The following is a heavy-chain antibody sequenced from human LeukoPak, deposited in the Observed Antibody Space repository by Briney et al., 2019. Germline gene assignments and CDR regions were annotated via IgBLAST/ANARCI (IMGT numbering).Heavy chain of an antibody. V-gene: IGHV3-33*01. Sequence: GGSLRLSCAASGFTFSKYGMHWVRQAPGKGLEWVALIWYDGSNAYYADSVKGRFTISRDNSQNMLYLQMNSLRAEDTAVYYCARVEGRFYGSGSYRGSDYWGQGTLVTVSS. CDR3: ARVEGRFYGSGSYRGSDY. D-gene: IGHD3-10*01. CDR2: IWYDGSNA. CDR1: GFTFSKYG. J-gene: IGHJ4*02.